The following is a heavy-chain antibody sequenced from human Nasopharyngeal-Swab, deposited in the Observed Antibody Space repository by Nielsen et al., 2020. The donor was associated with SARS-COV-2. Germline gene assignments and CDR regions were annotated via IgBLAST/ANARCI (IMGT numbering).Heavy chain of an antibody. D-gene: IGHD5-24*01. CDR2: VYVTGTT. J-gene: IGHJ3*02. CDR3: AKDVQGDGYSLCDI. CDR1: GFTVSRNH. Sequence: GRSLRLSCAASGFTVSRNHMNWVRQAPGNGLAWASVVYVTGTTSYADSVKGRFTISRDSSRNTLYLQMNGLIAGDTAVYFCAKDVQGDGYSLCDIWGQGTMVTVSS. V-gene: IGHV3-53*01.